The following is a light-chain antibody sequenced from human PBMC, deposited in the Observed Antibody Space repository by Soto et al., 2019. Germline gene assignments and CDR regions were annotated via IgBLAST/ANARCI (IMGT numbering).Light chain of an antibody. V-gene: IGKV3-20*01. J-gene: IGKJ2*01. Sequence: IVLTQSPGTLSLSPGERATLSCRASQNVSSSFLAWYQQRPGQAPRLLIYGASIRATDIPDRFSGSGSGTDFTLTISRLEPEDFAVYYCQQYGSSYTFGQGTKLEIK. CDR2: GAS. CDR3: QQYGSSYT. CDR1: QNVSSSF.